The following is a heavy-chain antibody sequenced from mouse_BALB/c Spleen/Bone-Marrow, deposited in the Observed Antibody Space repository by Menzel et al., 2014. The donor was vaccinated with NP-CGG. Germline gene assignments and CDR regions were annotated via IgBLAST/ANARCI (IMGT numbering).Heavy chain of an antibody. J-gene: IGHJ4*01. V-gene: IGHV14-3*02. CDR3: ARGTTVVSYYAMDY. D-gene: IGHD1-1*01. CDR2: IDPANGYT. Sequence: EVKLMESGAELVKPGASVKLSCTASGFNIKDTYMHWVKQRPEQGQEWIGRIDPANGYTKFDTKFQGKATIKADTSSNTAFLQLSSLASEDTVVYCCARGTTVVSYYAMDYWGQGTSVTVSS. CDR1: GFNIKDTY.